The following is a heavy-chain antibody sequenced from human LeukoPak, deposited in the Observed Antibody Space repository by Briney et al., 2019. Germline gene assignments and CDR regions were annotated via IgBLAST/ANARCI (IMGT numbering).Heavy chain of an antibody. CDR2: IYYSGST. D-gene: IGHD6-13*01. CDR3: ASLAAGDWFDP. CDR1: GGSISSYY. Sequence: SETLSLTCTVSGGSISSYYWSWIRQPPGKGLEWIGYIYYSGSTNYNPSLKSRVTISVDTSKNQFSLKLSSVTAADTAVYYCASLAAGDWFDPWGQGTLVTVSS. J-gene: IGHJ5*02. V-gene: IGHV4-59*08.